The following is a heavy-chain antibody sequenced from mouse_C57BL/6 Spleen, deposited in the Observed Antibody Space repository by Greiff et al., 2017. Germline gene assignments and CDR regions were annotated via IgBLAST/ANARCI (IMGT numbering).Heavy chain of an antibody. CDR3: ARARGSHLDY. CDR2: IYPGDGDT. CDR1: GYAFSSYW. J-gene: IGHJ2*01. Sequence: VQLKESGAELAKPGASVKISCKASGYAFSSYWMNWVKQRPGKGLEWIGQIYPGDGDTNYNGKFKGKATLTADKSSSTAYMQLSSLTSEDSAVYFCARARGSHLDYWGQGTTLTVSS. V-gene: IGHV1-80*01. D-gene: IGHD1-1*01.